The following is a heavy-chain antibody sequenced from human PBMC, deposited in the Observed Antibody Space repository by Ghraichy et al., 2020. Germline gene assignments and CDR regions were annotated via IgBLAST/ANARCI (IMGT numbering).Heavy chain of an antibody. V-gene: IGHV3-7*03. Sequence: LNISCTASGFTFSSYWMTWIRQAPGKGLEWVANIKQDGSVKDYVDSVKGRFTVSRDNAKNTLYLQMNSLRVEDTAVYYCAGGRGWIFDSWGQGTLVTVSS. D-gene: IGHD6-19*01. CDR1: GFTFSSYW. CDR3: AGGRGWIFDS. CDR2: IKQDGSVK. J-gene: IGHJ4*02.